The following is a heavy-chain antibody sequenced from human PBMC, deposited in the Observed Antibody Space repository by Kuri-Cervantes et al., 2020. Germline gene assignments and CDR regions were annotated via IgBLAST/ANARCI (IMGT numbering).Heavy chain of an antibody. J-gene: IGHJ6*03. V-gene: IGHV1-18*01. CDR2: ISAYNGNT. Sequence: ASVKVSCKASGYTFTSYGISWVRQAPGQGLEWMGWISAYNGNTNYAQKLQGRVTVTTDTSTSTAYMELRSLRSDDTAVYYCARDVGGGITGTTAYYYYYYYMDVWGKGTTVTVSS. CDR3: ARDVGGGITGTTAYYYYYYYMDV. D-gene: IGHD1-14*01. CDR1: GYTFTSYG.